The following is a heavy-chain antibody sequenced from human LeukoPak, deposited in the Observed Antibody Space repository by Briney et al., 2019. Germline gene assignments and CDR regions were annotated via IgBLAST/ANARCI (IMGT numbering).Heavy chain of an antibody. CDR3: ARRGKFLYNCSGGSCYDNWFDP. V-gene: IGHV1-69*05. CDR1: GGTFSSYA. CDR2: IIPIFGTA. J-gene: IGHJ5*02. Sequence: SVKVSCKASGGTFSSYAISWVRQAPGQGLEWMGGIIPIFGTANYAQKFQGRVTITTDESTSTAYMELSSLRSEDTAVYYCARRGKFLYNCSGGSCYDNWFDPWGQGTLVTVSS. D-gene: IGHD2-15*01.